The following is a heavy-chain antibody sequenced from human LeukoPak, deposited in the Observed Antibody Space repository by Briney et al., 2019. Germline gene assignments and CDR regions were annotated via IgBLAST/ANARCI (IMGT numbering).Heavy chain of an antibody. D-gene: IGHD2-15*01. CDR2: IFPSGGEI. CDR3: ARDPDTDIVVVVADKHRDRFDY. Sequence: GGSLRLSCAASGFTFSSYSMNWVRQAPGKGLEWVSSIFPSGGEIHYADSVRGRFTISRDNSKSTLSLQMNSLRAEDTAVYYCARDPDTDIVVVVADKHRDRFDYWGQGTLVTVSS. J-gene: IGHJ4*02. CDR1: GFTFSSYS. V-gene: IGHV3-21*01.